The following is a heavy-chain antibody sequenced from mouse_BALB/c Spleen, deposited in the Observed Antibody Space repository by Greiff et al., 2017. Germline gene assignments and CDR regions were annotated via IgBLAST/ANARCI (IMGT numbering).Heavy chain of an antibody. V-gene: IGHV14-3*02. J-gene: IGHJ4*01. Sequence: EVQLQQSGAELVKPWASVTLSCTASGFNINDTYMRWVKQRPEQGLQWIGRIVPANGNTKYDPKFQGKATITADTSSNTAYLQLSSLTSEDTAVYYFARGGYITGWDYRGRGTSVTVSS. CDR1: GFNINDTY. CDR2: IVPANGNT. D-gene: IGHD1-1*01. CDR3: ARGGYITGWDY.